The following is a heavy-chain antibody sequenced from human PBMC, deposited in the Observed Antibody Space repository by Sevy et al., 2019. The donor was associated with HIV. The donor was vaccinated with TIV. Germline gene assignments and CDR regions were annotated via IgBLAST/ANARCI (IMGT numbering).Heavy chain of an antibody. CDR1: GFTFSNYA. V-gene: IGHV3-23*01. CDR2: FSFGCGKI. Sequence: GGSLRLSCAAPGFTFSNYAMSWVRQAPGKGLEWVSTFSFGCGKINYADSVKGRFTISRDNSKNTLYLQMNSLRAEDTALYYCAREGCSNPHDYWGQGTLVTVSS. D-gene: IGHD2-2*01. CDR3: AREGCSNPHDY. J-gene: IGHJ4*02.